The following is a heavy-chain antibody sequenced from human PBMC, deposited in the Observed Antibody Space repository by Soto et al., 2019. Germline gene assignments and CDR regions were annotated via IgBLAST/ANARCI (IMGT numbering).Heavy chain of an antibody. CDR1: GGSISSGGYY. J-gene: IGHJ4*02. D-gene: IGHD1-26*01. CDR3: ARDQPEVGYFDY. Sequence: SETLSLTCTVSGGSISSGGYYWSWIRQHPGKGLEWIGYIYYSGSTYYNPSLKSRVTTSVDTSKNQFSLKLSSVTAADTAVYYCARDQPEVGYFDYWGQGTLVTVSS. V-gene: IGHV4-31*03. CDR2: IYYSGST.